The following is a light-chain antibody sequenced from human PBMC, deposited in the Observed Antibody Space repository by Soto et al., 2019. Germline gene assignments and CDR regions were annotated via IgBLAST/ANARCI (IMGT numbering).Light chain of an antibody. CDR1: SSNIGNNY. J-gene: IGLJ1*01. Sequence: QSVLTQPPSVSAAPGEKVTISYSGSSSNIGNNYVSWYQQLPGTAPKLLIYDNNKRPSGIPDRFSGSKSGTSATLGITGLQTGDEADYYCGTWDSSLSAGVFGTGTKLTV. CDR2: DNN. V-gene: IGLV1-51*01. CDR3: GTWDSSLSAGV.